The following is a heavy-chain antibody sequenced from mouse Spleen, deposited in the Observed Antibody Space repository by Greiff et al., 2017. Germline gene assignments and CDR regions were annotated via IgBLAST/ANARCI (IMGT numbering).Heavy chain of an antibody. J-gene: IGHJ4*01. CDR3: ARYYYGSSYDAMDY. Sequence: VQLKESGPELVKPGASVKISCKASGYTFTDYNMDWVKQSHGKSLEWIGDINPNNGGTIYNQKFKGKATLTVDKSSSTAYMELRSLTSEDTAVYYCARYYYGSSYDAMDYWGQGTSVTVSS. D-gene: IGHD1-1*01. V-gene: IGHV1-18*01. CDR1: GYTFTDYN. CDR2: INPNNGGT.